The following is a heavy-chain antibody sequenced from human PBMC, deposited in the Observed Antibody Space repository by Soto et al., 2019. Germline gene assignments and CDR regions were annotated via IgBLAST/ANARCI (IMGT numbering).Heavy chain of an antibody. CDR3: AKDIDYGGNTYYYYGMDV. Sequence: PAASLRLSFGAYGFTFHDCTMHSFRQAPGKCLEWVSLISWDGGSTYYADSVKGRFTISRDNSKNSLYLQMNSLRTEDTALYYCAKDIDYGGNTYYYYGMDVWGQGT. D-gene: IGHD4-17*01. CDR2: ISWDGGST. CDR1: GFTFHDCT. J-gene: IGHJ6*02. V-gene: IGHV3-43*01.